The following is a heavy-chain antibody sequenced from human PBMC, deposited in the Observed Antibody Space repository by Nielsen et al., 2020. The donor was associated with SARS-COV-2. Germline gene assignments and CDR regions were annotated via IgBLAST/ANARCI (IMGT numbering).Heavy chain of an antibody. D-gene: IGHD6-25*01. CDR3: ARDDRRLRKGGMDV. J-gene: IGHJ6*02. CDR2: INPNSGGT. V-gene: IGHV1-2*04. CDR1: GYTFTGHY. Sequence: ASVKVSCKASGYTFTGHYMHWVRQAPGQGLEWMGWINPNSGGTNYAQKFQGWVTMTRDTSISTAYMELSRLRSDDTAVYYCARDDRRLRKGGMDVWGQGTTVTVSS.